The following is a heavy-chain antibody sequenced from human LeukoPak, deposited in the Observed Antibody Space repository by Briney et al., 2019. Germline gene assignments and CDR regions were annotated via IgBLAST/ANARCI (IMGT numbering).Heavy chain of an antibody. CDR1: GFTFSSYA. CDR2: ISYDGSNK. V-gene: IGHV3-30-3*01. Sequence: GRSLRLSCAASGFTFSSYAMHWVRQAPGKGLEWVAVISYDGSNKYYADSVKGQFTISRDNSKNTLYLQMNSLRAEDTAVYYCARYSSSSVYWGQGTLVTVSS. D-gene: IGHD6-6*01. J-gene: IGHJ4*02. CDR3: ARYSSSSVY.